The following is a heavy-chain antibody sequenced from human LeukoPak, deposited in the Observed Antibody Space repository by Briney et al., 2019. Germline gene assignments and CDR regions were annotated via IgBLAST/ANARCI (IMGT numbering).Heavy chain of an antibody. CDR1: GDSTISIY. CDR2: IYTRGST. CDR3: AREVKYGYNYFFDY. D-gene: IGHD5-24*01. J-gene: IGHJ4*02. V-gene: IGHV4-4*07. Sequence: PPETLSLTRTVPGDSTISIYRSWVRQPPQTGLEWIGPIYTRGSTNDKPSLKSRVTMSVDTSKNQFSLKLSSVTAADTAVYYCAREVKYGYNYFFDYWGQGTLVTVSS.